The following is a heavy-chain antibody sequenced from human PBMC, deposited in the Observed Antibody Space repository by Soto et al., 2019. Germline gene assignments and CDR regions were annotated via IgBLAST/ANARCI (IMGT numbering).Heavy chain of an antibody. CDR3: ASFYDCSSTSCYTGDYYYYGMDV. J-gene: IGHJ6*02. V-gene: IGHV1-24*01. CDR2: FDPEDGET. CDR1: VYTLTELS. D-gene: IGHD2-2*02. Sequence: ASVKVSCKVSVYTLTELSMHWVRQAPGKGLEWMGGFDPEDGETIYAQKFQGRVTMTEDTSTDTAYMELSSLRSEDTAVYYCASFYDCSSTSCYTGDYYYYGMDVWGQGTTVTVSS.